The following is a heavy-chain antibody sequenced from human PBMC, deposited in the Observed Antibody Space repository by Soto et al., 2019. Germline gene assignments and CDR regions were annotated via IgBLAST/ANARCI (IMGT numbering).Heavy chain of an antibody. J-gene: IGHJ5*02. CDR2: IYYSGST. Sequence: PSETLSLTCTVSGGSISSSNYYWGWIRQPPGKGLEWIGSIYYSGSTYYNPSLKSRVTISVDTSKNQFSLKLSSVTAADTAVYYCATQEVGGSYVYPSDPWAQGTLVTVS. D-gene: IGHD1-26*01. CDR3: ATQEVGGSYVYPSDP. V-gene: IGHV4-39*01. CDR1: GGSISSSNYY.